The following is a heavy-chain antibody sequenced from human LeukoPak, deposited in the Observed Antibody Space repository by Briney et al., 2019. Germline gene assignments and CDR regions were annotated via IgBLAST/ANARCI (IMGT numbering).Heavy chain of an antibody. CDR2: INPNSGVT. CDR3: ARDDYYYENSGPGD. D-gene: IGHD3-22*01. CDR1: GYTFTGHY. V-gene: IGHV1-2*02. Sequence: ASVKVSCKASGYTFTGHYLHWVRQAPGQGLEWMGWINPNSGVTSYAQRFQGRVAVTRDTSIDTAYMELSMLISDDTAVYYCARDDYYYENSGPGDWGQGTLVTVSS. J-gene: IGHJ4*02.